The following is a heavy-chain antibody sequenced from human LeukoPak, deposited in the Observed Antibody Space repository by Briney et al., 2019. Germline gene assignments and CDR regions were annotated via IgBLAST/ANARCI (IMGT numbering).Heavy chain of an antibody. J-gene: IGHJ4*02. D-gene: IGHD3-22*01. V-gene: IGHV3-30-3*01. CDR1: GFTFSSYA. Sequence: GRPLRLSCAASGFTFSSYAMHWVRQAPGKGLEWVAVISYDGSNKYYADSVKGRFTISRDNSKNTLYLQMNSLRAEDTAVYYCARNYYDSSGYYFDYWGQGTLVTVSS. CDR3: ARNYYDSSGYYFDY. CDR2: ISYDGSNK.